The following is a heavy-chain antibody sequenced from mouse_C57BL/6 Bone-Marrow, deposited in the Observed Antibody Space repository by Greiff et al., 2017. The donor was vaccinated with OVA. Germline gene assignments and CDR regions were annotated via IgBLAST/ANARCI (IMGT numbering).Heavy chain of an antibody. CDR3: ARSPYDYDGMDY. V-gene: IGHV5-12*01. J-gene: IGHJ4*01. CDR2: ISNGGGST. CDR1: GFTFSDYY. Sequence: EVKLVESGGGLVQPGGSLKLSCAASGFTFSDYYMYWVRQTPEKRLEWVAYISNGGGSTYYPDTVKGRFIISRDNAKNTLYLQMSRLKSEDTAMYYCARSPYDYDGMDYWGQGTSVTVSS. D-gene: IGHD2-10*02.